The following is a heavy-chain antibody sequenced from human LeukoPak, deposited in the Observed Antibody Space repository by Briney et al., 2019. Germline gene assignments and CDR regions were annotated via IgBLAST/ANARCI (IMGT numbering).Heavy chain of an antibody. CDR2: ISAYNGNT. V-gene: IGHV1-18*01. D-gene: IGHD3-3*01. CDR1: GYTFTSYG. CDR3: ARETYYDFWSGYSSPYYYGMDV. Sequence: ASAKVSCKASGYTFTSYGISWVRQAPGQGLEWMGWISAYNGNTNYAQKLQGRVTMTTDTSTSTAYMELRSLRSDDTAVYYCARETYYDFWSGYSSPYYYGMDVWGQGTTVTASS. J-gene: IGHJ6*02.